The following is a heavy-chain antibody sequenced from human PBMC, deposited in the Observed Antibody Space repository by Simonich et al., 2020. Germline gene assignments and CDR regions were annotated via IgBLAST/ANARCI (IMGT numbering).Heavy chain of an antibody. Sequence: QVQLQQWGAGLLKPSETLSLTCAVYGGSFSGYYWGWIRQPPGKGLGWIGEINHSGSTNYNPSLTSRVTRSVDTSKNQFSLKLSSVTAADTAVYYCARPLGIVWAFDIWGQGTMVTVSS. CDR3: ARPLGIVWAFDI. J-gene: IGHJ3*02. V-gene: IGHV4-34*01. D-gene: IGHD3-16*01. CDR2: INHSGST. CDR1: GGSFSGYY.